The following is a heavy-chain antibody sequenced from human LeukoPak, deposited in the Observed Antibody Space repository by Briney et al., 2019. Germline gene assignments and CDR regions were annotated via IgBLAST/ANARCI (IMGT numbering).Heavy chain of an antibody. V-gene: IGHV3-23*01. CDR3: VKDIQLST. J-gene: IGHJ3*01. Sequence: PGGSLRLSCAASGFNFITAAMTWVRQAPGKGLEWVPPIGSSGGSTYYADSVKGRFTISRDNFNHTLSLQMNSLRVEDTAIYYCVKDIQLSTWGLGTMVTVSS. CDR2: IGSSGGST. D-gene: IGHD5-24*01. CDR1: GFNFITAA.